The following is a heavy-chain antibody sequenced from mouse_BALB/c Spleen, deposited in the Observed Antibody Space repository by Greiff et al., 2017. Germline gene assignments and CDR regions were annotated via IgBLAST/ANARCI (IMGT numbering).Heavy chain of an antibody. J-gene: IGHJ2*01. Sequence: EVQLQPSGAELVQPGASVKLSCTASGFNIKDNYMHWVKQRPEQGLEWIGRIYPANGNTKYDPKFQGKATITADTSSNTAYLQLSSLTSEDTAVYYCASLVLPLDYWGQGTTLTVSS. CDR1: GFNIKDNY. D-gene: IGHD1-1*01. V-gene: IGHV14-3*02. CDR3: ASLVLPLDY. CDR2: IYPANGNT.